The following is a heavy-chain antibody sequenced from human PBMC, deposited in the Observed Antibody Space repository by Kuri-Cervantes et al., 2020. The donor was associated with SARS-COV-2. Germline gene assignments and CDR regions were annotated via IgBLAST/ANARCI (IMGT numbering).Heavy chain of an antibody. J-gene: IGHJ6*02. V-gene: IGHV3-9*01. Sequence: SLKISCAASGFTFDDYAMHWVRQAPGKGLEWVSGISWNSGSIGYADSVKGRFTISRDNAKDSLYLQMNSLRAEDTAVYYCARALDYYYGMDVWGQGTTVTVSS. CDR3: ARALDYYYGMDV. CDR2: ISWNSGSI. CDR1: GFTFDDYA.